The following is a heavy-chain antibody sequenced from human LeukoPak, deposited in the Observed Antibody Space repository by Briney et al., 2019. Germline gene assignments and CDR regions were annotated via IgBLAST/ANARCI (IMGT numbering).Heavy chain of an antibody. D-gene: IGHD3-10*01. Sequence: SETLSLTCTVSGGSISSCYWSWIRQPPGKGLEWIGYIYYSGSTNYNPSLKSRVTISVDTSKNQFSLKLSSVTAADTAVYYCARGVTMVRGVINFDYWGQGTLVTVSS. V-gene: IGHV4-59*01. CDR2: IYYSGST. CDR3: ARGVTMVRGVINFDY. CDR1: GGSISSCY. J-gene: IGHJ4*02.